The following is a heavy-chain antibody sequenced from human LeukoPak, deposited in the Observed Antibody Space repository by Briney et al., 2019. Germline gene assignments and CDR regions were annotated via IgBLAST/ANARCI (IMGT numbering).Heavy chain of an antibody. D-gene: IGHD6-19*01. J-gene: IGHJ4*02. CDR2: ICHSGST. CDR3: ARAGSGWYGNFDY. V-gene: IGHV4-30-2*01. Sequence: TSQTLSLTCAVSGGSISSGGYSWSWIRQPPGKGLEWIGYICHSGSTYYNPSLKSRVTISVDRSKNQFSLKLSSVTAADTAVYYCARAGSGWYGNFDYWGQGTLVTVSS. CDR1: GGSISSGGYS.